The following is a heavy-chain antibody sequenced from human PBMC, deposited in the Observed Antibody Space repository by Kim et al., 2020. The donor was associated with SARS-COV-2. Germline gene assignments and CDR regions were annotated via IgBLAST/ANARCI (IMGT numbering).Heavy chain of an antibody. Sequence: GGSLRLSCAASGFTFGDYAMHWVRQAPGKGLEWVSGISWNSGSIGYADSVKGRFTISRDNAKNSLYLQMNSLRAEDTALYYCAKDLGGFLNPTPRQQLDSPGGVDVWGQGTTVTVSS. CDR2: ISWNSGSI. CDR3: AKDLGGFLNPTPRQQLDSPGGVDV. D-gene: IGHD6-13*01. J-gene: IGHJ6*02. V-gene: IGHV3-9*01. CDR1: GFTFGDYA.